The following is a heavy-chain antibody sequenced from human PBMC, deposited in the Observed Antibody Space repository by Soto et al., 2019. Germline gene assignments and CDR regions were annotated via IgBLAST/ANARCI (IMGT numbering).Heavy chain of an antibody. D-gene: IGHD1-7*01. CDR2: ITATGGTT. J-gene: IGHJ3*02. CDR1: GFTFSSYS. Sequence: VGALRLSCAASGFTFSSYSMTWVRQVPGKGLEWVAHITATGGTTYYADSVKGRFTISRDTSRNTLYLQMNSLRAEDTALYYCAKCMQAYWNYDAHHIWGQGTMVTVSS. CDR3: AKCMQAYWNYDAHHI. V-gene: IGHV3-23*01.